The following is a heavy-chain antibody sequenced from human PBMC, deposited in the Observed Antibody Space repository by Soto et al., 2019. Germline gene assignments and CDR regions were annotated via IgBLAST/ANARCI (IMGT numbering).Heavy chain of an antibody. CDR3: ARVSDYYDSSGYYSPDDAFDI. V-gene: IGHV1-3*01. CDR2: INAGNGNT. J-gene: IGHJ3*02. CDR1: GYTFTSYA. Sequence: QVQLVQSGAEVKKPGASVKVSCKASGYTFTSYAMHWVRQAPGQRLEWMGWINAGNGNTKYSQKFQGRVTITRDTSASTAYMELSSLRSEDTALYYCARVSDYYDSSGYYSPDDAFDIWGQGTMVTVAS. D-gene: IGHD3-22*01.